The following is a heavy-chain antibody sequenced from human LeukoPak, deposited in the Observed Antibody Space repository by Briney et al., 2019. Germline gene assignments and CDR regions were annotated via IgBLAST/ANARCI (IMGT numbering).Heavy chain of an antibody. CDR1: GRSISSYY. V-gene: IGHV4-4*07. CDR2: IYTSGST. Sequence: SETLSLTCTVSGRSISSYYWSWIRQPAGKGLEWIGRIYTSGSTNYNPSLKSRVTMSVDTSKNQFSLKLSSVTAADTAVYYCARDSSSMGFYYYYYMDVWGKGTTVTVSS. J-gene: IGHJ6*03. D-gene: IGHD6-6*01. CDR3: ARDSSSMGFYYYYYMDV.